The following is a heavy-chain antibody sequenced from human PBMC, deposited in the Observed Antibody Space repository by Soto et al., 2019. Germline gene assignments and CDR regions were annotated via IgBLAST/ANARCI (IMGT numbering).Heavy chain of an antibody. J-gene: IGHJ6*02. D-gene: IGHD5-18*01. CDR2: IKSKTDGGTT. V-gene: IGHV3-15*07. CDR1: GFTFSNAW. Sequence: GGSLRLSCAASGFTFSNAWMNWVRQAPGKGLEWVGRIKSKTDGGTTDYAAPVKGRFTISRDDSKNTLYLQMNSLKTEDTAVYYCTTDPGGTVTTGVQLWLLDYYYYGMDVWGQGTTVTVSS. CDR3: TTDPGGTVTTGVQLWLLDYYYYGMDV.